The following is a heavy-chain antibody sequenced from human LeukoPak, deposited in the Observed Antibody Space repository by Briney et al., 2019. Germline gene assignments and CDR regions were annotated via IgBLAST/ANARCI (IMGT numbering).Heavy chain of an antibody. CDR3: ARHSGYCSSTRCESKVDY. D-gene: IGHD2-2*01. CDR1: GGSFSGYY. Sequence: SETLSLTCAVYGGSFSGYYWSWIRQPPGKGLEWIAYIHYSGITNHNPSLKSRVTISVDTSKTQFSLKVSSMTAADAAVYYCARHSGYCSSTRCESKVDYWGQGTLVTVSS. V-gene: IGHV4-59*08. J-gene: IGHJ4*02. CDR2: IHYSGIT.